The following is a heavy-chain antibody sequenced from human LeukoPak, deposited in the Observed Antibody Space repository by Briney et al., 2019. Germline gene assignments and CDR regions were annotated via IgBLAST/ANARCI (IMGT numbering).Heavy chain of an antibody. J-gene: IGHJ6*02. CDR1: GFTFSSYA. Sequence: GGSLRLSCAASGFTFSSYAMHWVRQAPGKGLEWVAVISYDGSNNYYADSVKGLFTISRDNSKNTLYLQMNSLRAEDTAVYYCAREMSEYGMDVWGQGTTVTVSS. V-gene: IGHV3-30-3*01. CDR3: AREMSEYGMDV. CDR2: ISYDGSNN.